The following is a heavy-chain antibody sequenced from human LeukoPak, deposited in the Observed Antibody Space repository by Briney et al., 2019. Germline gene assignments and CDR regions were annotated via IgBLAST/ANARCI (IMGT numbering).Heavy chain of an antibody. D-gene: IGHD4-17*01. CDR1: GYSVTSYW. CDR3: ARLAVTTYYYYGMDV. J-gene: IGHJ6*02. V-gene: IGHV5-51*01. CDR2: IYPGDSDT. Sequence: GESLTISCNGSGYSVTSYWIGWVRQMTGKGLEWMGIIYPGDSDTRYSPSFQGQVTISADKSISTAYLQWSSLKASDTAMYYCARLAVTTYYYYGMDVWGQGTTVTVSS.